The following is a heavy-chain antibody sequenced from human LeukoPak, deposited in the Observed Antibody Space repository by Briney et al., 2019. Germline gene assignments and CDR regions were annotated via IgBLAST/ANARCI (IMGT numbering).Heavy chain of an antibody. J-gene: IGHJ4*02. CDR3: AKGEKTRPFGGVIDY. Sequence: GGSLRLSCAASGFTFSTYSMNWVRQAPGKGLDWVSYISSSSSTIYYADSVKGRFTISRDSAKNSLYLQMNSLRAEDTAVYYCAKGEKTRPFGGVIDYWGQGTLVTVSS. V-gene: IGHV3-48*01. D-gene: IGHD3-16*02. CDR1: GFTFSTYS. CDR2: ISSSSSTI.